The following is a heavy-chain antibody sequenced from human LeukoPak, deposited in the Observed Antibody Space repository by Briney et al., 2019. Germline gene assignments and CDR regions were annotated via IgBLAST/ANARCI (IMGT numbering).Heavy chain of an antibody. CDR2: IYYSGST. CDR3: ARQRMQQLVLGWFDP. D-gene: IGHD6-13*01. J-gene: IGHJ5*02. Sequence: NPSETLSLTCTVSGGSISSSSYYWGWIRQPPGKGLEWIGSIYYSGSTYYNPSLKGRVTISVDTSKNQFSLKLSSVTAADTAVYYCARQRMQQLVLGWFDPWGQGTLVTVSS. CDR1: GGSISSSSYY. V-gene: IGHV4-39*01.